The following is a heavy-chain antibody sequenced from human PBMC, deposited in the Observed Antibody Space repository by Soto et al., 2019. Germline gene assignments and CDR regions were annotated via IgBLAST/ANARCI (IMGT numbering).Heavy chain of an antibody. CDR1: GYTFTSYD. J-gene: IGHJ6*02. Sequence: QVQLVQSGAEVKKPGASVKVSCKASGYTFTSYDINWVRQATGQGLEWMGWMNPNSGNPGYAQKFQGRVTMTRNTSISTAYMELSSLSAEETAVYYCAGAISAREKQQTLTSGMDVWGQGTTVTVSS. CDR3: AGAISAREKQQTLTSGMDV. V-gene: IGHV1-8*01. CDR2: MNPNSGNP. D-gene: IGHD6-13*01.